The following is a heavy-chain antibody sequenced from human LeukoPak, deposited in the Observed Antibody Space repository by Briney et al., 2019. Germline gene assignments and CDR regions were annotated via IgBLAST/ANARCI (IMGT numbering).Heavy chain of an antibody. V-gene: IGHV1-69*01. CDR2: IIPIFGTA. D-gene: IGHD2-15*01. CDR3: ARGGVYCSGGSCYTPFDY. CDR1: GGTFSSYA. Sequence: GSSVKVSCKASGGTFSSYAISWVRQAPGQGLEWMGGIIPIFGTANYAQKFQGRVTITADESTSTAYMELSSLRSEDTAMYYCARGGVYCSGGSCYTPFDYWGQGTLVTVSS. J-gene: IGHJ4*02.